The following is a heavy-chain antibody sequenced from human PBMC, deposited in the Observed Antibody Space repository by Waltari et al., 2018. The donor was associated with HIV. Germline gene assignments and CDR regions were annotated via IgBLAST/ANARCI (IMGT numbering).Heavy chain of an antibody. CDR3: AKDRLARGVVYCGMDV. CDR1: GFNFANFA. V-gene: IGHV3-23*01. Sequence: EMQLLESGGGLRQPGGALRLSCVGSGFNFANFAMSWVRQVPGKGLEWVSGISGDGDGTYYPDSLKGRFTISRDNSKNTLYLQVNSLRADDTAVYYCAKDRLARGVVYCGMDVWGQGTTVTVSS. D-gene: IGHD3-10*01. J-gene: IGHJ6*02. CDR2: ISGDGDGT.